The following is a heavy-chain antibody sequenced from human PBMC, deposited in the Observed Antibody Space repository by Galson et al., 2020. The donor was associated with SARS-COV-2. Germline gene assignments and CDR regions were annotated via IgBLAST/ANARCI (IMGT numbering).Heavy chain of an antibody. CDR3: AKAGSWSYFSAFDI. J-gene: IGHJ3*02. V-gene: IGHV3-30*18. D-gene: IGHD3-10*01. CDR2: ISYDGSNK. CDR1: GFTFSSYG. Sequence: QLGESLKISCAASGFTFSSYGMHWVRQAPGKGLEWVAPISYDGSNKYYVDFVKGRFTISRDNSKNTLYLQINSLRAEDTAVYYCAKAGSWSYFSAFDIWGQGTMVTVSS.